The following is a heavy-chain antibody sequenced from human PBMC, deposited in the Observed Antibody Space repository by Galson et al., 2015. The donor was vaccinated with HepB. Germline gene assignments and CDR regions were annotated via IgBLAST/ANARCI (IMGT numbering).Heavy chain of an antibody. D-gene: IGHD6-19*01. V-gene: IGHV6-1*01. J-gene: IGHJ4*02. CDR3: ARYTSSGWFLDY. CDR1: GDSVSSNSAA. Sequence: CAISGDSVSSNSAAWNWIRQSPSRGLAWLGRTYYRSQWYSDYGGSVRSRITINPDASKNQFSLHLNSVTPEDTAVYYCARYTSSGWFLDYWGQGTLVTVSS. CDR2: TYYRSQWYS.